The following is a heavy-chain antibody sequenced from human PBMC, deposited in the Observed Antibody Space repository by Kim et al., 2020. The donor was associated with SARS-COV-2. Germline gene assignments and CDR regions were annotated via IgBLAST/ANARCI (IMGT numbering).Heavy chain of an antibody. V-gene: IGHV4-39*01. D-gene: IGHD6-13*01. CDR2: IYYSGST. Sequence: SETLSLTCTVSGGSISSSSYYWGWIRQPPGKGLEWIGSIYYSGSTYYNPSLKSRVTISVDTSKNQFSLKLSSVTAADTAVYYCARLSSLVRGYGMDVWGQGTTVTVSS. CDR3: ARLSSLVRGYGMDV. CDR1: GGSISSSSYY. J-gene: IGHJ6*02.